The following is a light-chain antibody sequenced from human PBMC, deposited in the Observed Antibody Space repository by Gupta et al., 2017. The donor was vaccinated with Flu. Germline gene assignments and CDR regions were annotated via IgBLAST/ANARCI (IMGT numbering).Light chain of an antibody. Sequence: GTSGDVGSYNLVSWYRQHPGEAPKLMIFEVTKRPSGVSDRFSGSNSGNTASLTVSALQAEDEADYYYCSSPGRDTSPYVFGSGTKVTVL. CDR3: CSSPGRDTSPYV. CDR2: EVT. J-gene: IGLJ1*01. CDR1: SGDVGSYNL. V-gene: IGLV2-23*02.